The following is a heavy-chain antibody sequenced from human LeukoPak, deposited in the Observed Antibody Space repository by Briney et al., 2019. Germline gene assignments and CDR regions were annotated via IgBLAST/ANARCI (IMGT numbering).Heavy chain of an antibody. J-gene: IGHJ4*02. V-gene: IGHV3-30*18. CDR2: ISYDGSNK. CDR3: AKLEYNWNDGGFDY. Sequence: PGRSLRLSCAASGFTFSSYGMHWVRQAPGKGLEWVAVISYDGSNKYYADSVKGRFTISRDNSKNTLYLQMNSLRAEDTAVYYCAKLEYNWNDGGFDYWGQGTLVTVSS. D-gene: IGHD1-20*01. CDR1: GFTFSSYG.